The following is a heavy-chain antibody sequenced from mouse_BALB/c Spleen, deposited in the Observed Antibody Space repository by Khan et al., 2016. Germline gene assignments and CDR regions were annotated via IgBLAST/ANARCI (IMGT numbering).Heavy chain of an antibody. CDR3: ARDGYGNYDYFDY. V-gene: IGHV7-3*02. CDR1: GFTFTDYY. J-gene: IGHJ2*01. D-gene: IGHD2-10*02. Sequence: EVELVESGGGLVQPGGSLRLSCATSGFTFTDYYMSWVRQPPGKALEWLGFIRNKANGYTTEYSASVKGRFTISRDNSQSILYLQMNTLRAEDSATYYCARDGYGNYDYFDYWCQGTTLTVSS. CDR2: IRNKANGYTT.